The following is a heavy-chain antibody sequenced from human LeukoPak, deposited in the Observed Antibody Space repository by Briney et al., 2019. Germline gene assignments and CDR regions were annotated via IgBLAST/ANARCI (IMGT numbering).Heavy chain of an antibody. D-gene: IGHD2-15*01. CDR1: GFTFSSYW. J-gene: IGHJ3*02. Sequence: GGSLRLSCAASGFTFSSYWMSWVRQAPAKGLEWVANIKQDGSEKYYVDSVKGRFTISRDNAKNSLYLQMNSLRAEDTAVYYCARDLGRYCSGGSCYFDAFDIWGQGTMVTVSS. V-gene: IGHV3-7*03. CDR2: IKQDGSEK. CDR3: ARDLGRYCSGGSCYFDAFDI.